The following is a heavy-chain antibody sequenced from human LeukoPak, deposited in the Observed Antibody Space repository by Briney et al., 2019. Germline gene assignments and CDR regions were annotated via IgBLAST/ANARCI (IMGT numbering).Heavy chain of an antibody. D-gene: IGHD1-26*01. CDR1: GFTFSSYA. Sequence: GGSLRLSCAASGFTFSSYAMSWVRQPPGKGLEWVSAIRGSGGTYYADSVKGRFTISRDNSKNTLYLQMNSLRAEDTAVYYCAKAGIVGASDYWGQGTLVTVSS. V-gene: IGHV3-23*01. CDR2: IRGSGGT. J-gene: IGHJ4*02. CDR3: AKAGIVGASDY.